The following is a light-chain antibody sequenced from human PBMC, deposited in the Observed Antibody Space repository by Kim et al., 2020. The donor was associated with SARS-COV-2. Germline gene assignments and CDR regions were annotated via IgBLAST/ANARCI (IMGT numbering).Light chain of an antibody. CDR3: QQSYSTPIT. CDR1: QSISSY. V-gene: IGKV1-39*01. CDR2: AAA. J-gene: IGKJ5*01. Sequence: ASVGDRVTITCRASQSISSYLNWYQQKPGKAPKLLIYAAASLQSGVPSRFSGSGSGTDFTLTISSLQPEDFATYYCQQSYSTPITFGQGTRLEIK.